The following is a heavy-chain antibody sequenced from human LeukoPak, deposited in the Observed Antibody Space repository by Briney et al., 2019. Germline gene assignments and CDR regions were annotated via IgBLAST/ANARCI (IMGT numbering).Heavy chain of an antibody. V-gene: IGHV3-23*01. CDR1: GFTFSSYA. CDR2: ISGSGGST. CDR3: AKRITMVRGVISNPFFDY. D-gene: IGHD3-10*01. J-gene: IGHJ4*02. Sequence: GGSLRLSCAASGFTFSSYAMSWVRQAPGKGLEWVSAISGSGGSTYYADSMKGRFTISRDNSKNTLYLQMNSLRAEDTAVYYCAKRITMVRGVISNPFFDYWGQGTLVTASS.